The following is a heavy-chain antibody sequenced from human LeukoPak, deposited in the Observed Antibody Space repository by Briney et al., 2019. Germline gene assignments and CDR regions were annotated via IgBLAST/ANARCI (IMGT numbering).Heavy chain of an antibody. CDR1: GYTLTGYC. CDR3: ARDLGISGWYAPPLGYFDY. D-gene: IGHD6-19*01. J-gene: IGHJ4*02. Sequence: ASVKVSCKASGYTLTGYCMHWVRQAPGQGLEWLGWINTKSGATDYAQNFQGRVTMTRDTSMSTTYMELKRLRSDDTAVYYCARDLGISGWYAPPLGYFDYWGQGTLLTVSS. CDR2: INTKSGAT. V-gene: IGHV1-2*02.